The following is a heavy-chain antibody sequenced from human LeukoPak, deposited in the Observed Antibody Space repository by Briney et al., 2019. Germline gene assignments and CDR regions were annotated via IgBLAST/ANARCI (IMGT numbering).Heavy chain of an antibody. D-gene: IGHD6-13*01. CDR3: AREDSSSWTLPFGSAFDI. V-gene: IGHV3-7*01. J-gene: IGHJ3*02. CDR1: GFTFSSYW. CDR2: IKQDGSEK. Sequence: PGGSLRLSCAASGFTFSSYWMSWVRQAPGKGLEWVANIKQDGSEKYYVDSVKGRFTISRDNAKNSLYLQMNSLRAEDTAVYYCAREDSSSWTLPFGSAFDIWGQGTMVTVSS.